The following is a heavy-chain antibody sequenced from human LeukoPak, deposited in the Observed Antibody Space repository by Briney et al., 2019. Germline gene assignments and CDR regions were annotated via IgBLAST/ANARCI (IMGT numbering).Heavy chain of an antibody. CDR2: IYYSGST. V-gene: IGHV4-39*07. CDR3: ARDGVGGDSCYTPDSSGYCDAFDI. CDR1: GGSISSSSYY. D-gene: IGHD3-22*01. Sequence: KPAETLSLTCTVSGGSISSSSYYWGWIRQPPGKGLEWIGSIYYSGSTYYNPSVKSRVTISVDTSKNQFSLKLSSVTAADTAVYYCARDGVGGDSCYTPDSSGYCDAFDIWGQGTMVTVSS. J-gene: IGHJ3*02.